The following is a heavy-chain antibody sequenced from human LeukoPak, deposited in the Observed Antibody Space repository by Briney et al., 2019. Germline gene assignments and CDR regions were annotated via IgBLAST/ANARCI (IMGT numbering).Heavy chain of an antibody. CDR3: ARDLSYYYDSSGYYYYYGMDA. D-gene: IGHD3-22*01. CDR2: ISAYNGNT. V-gene: IGHV1-18*01. J-gene: IGHJ6*02. CDR1: GYTFTSYG. Sequence: GASVKVSCKASGYTFTSYGISWVRQAPGQGLEWMGWISAYNGNTNYAQKLQGRVTMTTDTSTSTAYMELRSLRSDDTAVYYCARDLSYYYDSSGYYYYYGMDAWGQGTTVTVSS.